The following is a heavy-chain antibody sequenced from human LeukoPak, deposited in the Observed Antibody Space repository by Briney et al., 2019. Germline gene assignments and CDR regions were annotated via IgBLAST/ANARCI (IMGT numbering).Heavy chain of an antibody. J-gene: IGHJ4*02. CDR2: INPDGSTT. CDR1: GFTFSSSW. D-gene: IGHD3-22*01. V-gene: IGHV3-74*01. Sequence: GGSPRLSCAASGFTFSSSWMHWVRHTPGKALAWVSRINPDGSTTLCADSEGGGFTIPRDNAKSTLYLQMDTLSAEDTAVYYCARAMISESDYWGQGTLVSVSS. CDR3: ARAMISESDY.